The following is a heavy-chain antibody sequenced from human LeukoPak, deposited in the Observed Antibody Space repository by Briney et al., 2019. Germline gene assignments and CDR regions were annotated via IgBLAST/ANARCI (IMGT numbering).Heavy chain of an antibody. CDR2: IYHSGST. D-gene: IGHD6-13*01. V-gene: IGHV4-34*01. J-gene: IGHJ6*03. Sequence: PSETLSLTCAVYGGSFSGYYWSWIRQPPGKGLEWIGEIYHSGSTNYNPSLKSRVTISVDTSKNQFSLKLSSVTAADTAVYYCAGATHDSSMSPSYMDVWGKGTTVTVSS. CDR1: GGSFSGYY. CDR3: AGATHDSSMSPSYMDV.